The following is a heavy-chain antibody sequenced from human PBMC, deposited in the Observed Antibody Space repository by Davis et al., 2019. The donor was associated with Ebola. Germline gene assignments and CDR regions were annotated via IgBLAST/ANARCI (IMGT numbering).Heavy chain of an antibody. CDR3: AKGSLYGSRSITAGVDV. D-gene: IGHD4-17*01. Sequence: PGGSLRLSCAASGFTFSTYVMSWVRQAPGKGLEWVSAISGSGEKIYYADSVKGRFTTSRDNSKNTLYLQMNSLRAADTAVYYFAKGSLYGSRSITAGVDVWGQGTTVTVSS. CDR2: ISGSGEKI. V-gene: IGHV3-23*01. J-gene: IGHJ6*02. CDR1: GFTFSTYV.